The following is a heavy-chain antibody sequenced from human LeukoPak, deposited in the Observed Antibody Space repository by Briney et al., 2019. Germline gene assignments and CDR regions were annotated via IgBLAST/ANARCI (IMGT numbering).Heavy chain of an antibody. Sequence: GGSLRLSRAASGFTFSSYAMHWVRQAPGKGLEWVSSISDGGTSTYYADSLKGRFTISRDNSKSTLYLSMNSLRADDTAVYYCAKDDYSDSSGYWDYWGQGVLVTVS. CDR3: AKDDYSDSSGYWDY. J-gene: IGHJ4*02. V-gene: IGHV3-23*01. CDR2: ISDGGTST. CDR1: GFTFSSYA. D-gene: IGHD3-22*01.